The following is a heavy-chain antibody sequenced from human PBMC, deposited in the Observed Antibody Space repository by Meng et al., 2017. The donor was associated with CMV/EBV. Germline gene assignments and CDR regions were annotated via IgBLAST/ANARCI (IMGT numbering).Heavy chain of an antibody. CDR2: INPSGGST. J-gene: IGHJ5*02. Sequence: ASLKVSCKASGYTFISYYMHWVRQAPGQGLEWMGLINPSGGSTSYAQKFQGRVTMTRDTSTSTVYMELSSLRSEDTAVYYCASTITYSIAAAGRNWFDPWGQGTLVTVSS. CDR1: GYTFISYY. D-gene: IGHD6-13*01. CDR3: ASTITYSIAAAGRNWFDP. V-gene: IGHV1-46*01.